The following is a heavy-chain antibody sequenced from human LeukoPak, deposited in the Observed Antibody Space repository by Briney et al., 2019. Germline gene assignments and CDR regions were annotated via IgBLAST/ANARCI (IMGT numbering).Heavy chain of an antibody. J-gene: IGHJ4*02. Sequence: SETLSLTCAVYGGSFSGYYWSWIRQPPGKGLEWIGEINHSGSTNYNPSLKSRVTISVDTSKNQFSLKPSSVTAADTAVYYCARDYYGSGSYYQLDYWGQGTLVTVSS. V-gene: IGHV4-34*01. CDR2: INHSGST. CDR1: GGSFSGYY. CDR3: ARDYYGSGSYYQLDY. D-gene: IGHD3-10*01.